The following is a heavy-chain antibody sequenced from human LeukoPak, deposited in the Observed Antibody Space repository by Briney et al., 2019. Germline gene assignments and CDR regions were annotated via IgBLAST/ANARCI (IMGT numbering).Heavy chain of an antibody. D-gene: IGHD6-19*01. CDR1: GFTFSNYA. V-gene: IGHV3-7*03. J-gene: IGHJ4*02. Sequence: GGSLRLSCAASGFTFSNYAMSWVRQAPGKGLEWVATIKQDGRDKYYVDSVKGRFTISRDDAKNSLYLQMNSLRVEDTAVYHCVRYFTAVAPTLRLDYWGQGTLVTVSS. CDR3: VRYFTAVAPTLRLDY. CDR2: IKQDGRDK.